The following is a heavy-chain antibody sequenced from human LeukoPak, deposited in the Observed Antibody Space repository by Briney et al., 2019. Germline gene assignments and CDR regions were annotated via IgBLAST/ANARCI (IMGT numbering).Heavy chain of an antibody. CDR1: GYTFTGYY. V-gene: IGHV1-2*02. Sequence: ASVKVSCKASGYTFTGYYMHWVRQAPGQGLERMGWINPNSGGTNYAQKFQGRVTMTRDTSISTACMELSRLRSDDTAVYYCARGRLPAAIYYFDYWGQGTLVTVSS. CDR3: ARGRLPAAIYYFDY. J-gene: IGHJ4*02. CDR2: INPNSGGT. D-gene: IGHD2-2*01.